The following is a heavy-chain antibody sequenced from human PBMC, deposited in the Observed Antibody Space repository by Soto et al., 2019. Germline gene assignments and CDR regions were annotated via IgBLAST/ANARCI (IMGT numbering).Heavy chain of an antibody. D-gene: IGHD3-3*01. CDR1: GFTFSSYA. V-gene: IGHV3-23*01. CDR2: ISGSGGST. Sequence: GFLRLSCAASGFTFSSYAMSWVRQSPGKGLEWVSVISGSGGSTHYADSVRGRFTISRDNSKNTLYLQVNSLRAEDTAVYYCAKSGGDFWSGYADRFYYFAMDVWGQGTTVTVSS. CDR3: AKSGGDFWSGYADRFYYFAMDV. J-gene: IGHJ6*02.